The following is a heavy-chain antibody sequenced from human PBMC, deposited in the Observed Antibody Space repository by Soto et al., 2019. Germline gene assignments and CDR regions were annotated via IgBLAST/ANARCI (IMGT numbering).Heavy chain of an antibody. CDR3: ARGSWNDKYYFDY. V-gene: IGHV3-9*01. J-gene: IGHJ4*02. Sequence: EVQLVESRGGLVQPGRSLRLSCAASGFTFDDYAMHWVRQAPGKGLEWVSGISWTSGSIGYADSVKGRFTITRDNAKNYLYLQMNRLRAEDTALYYCARGSWNDKYYFDYWGQGTLVTVSS. D-gene: IGHD1-1*01. CDR2: ISWTSGSI. CDR1: GFTFDDYA.